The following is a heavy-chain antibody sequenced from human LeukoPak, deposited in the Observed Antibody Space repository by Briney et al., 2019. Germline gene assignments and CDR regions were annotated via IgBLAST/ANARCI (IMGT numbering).Heavy chain of an antibody. V-gene: IGHV3-15*01. D-gene: IGHD2-2*01. J-gene: IGHJ4*02. Sequence: TSGGSLRLSCTASGFAFTNAWMSWVRQAPGKGLEWIGRIKSNGDGGTTEFAAPVKGRFTISRDDSRNTLFLQMNSLETEDTAVCYCTADGNCQPTSYYSGQEALVTVSP. CDR1: GFAFTNAW. CDR3: TADGNCQPTSYY. CDR2: IKSNGDGGTT.